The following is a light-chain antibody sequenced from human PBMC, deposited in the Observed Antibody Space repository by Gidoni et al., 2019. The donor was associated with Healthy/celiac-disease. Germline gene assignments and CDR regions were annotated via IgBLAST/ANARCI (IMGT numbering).Light chain of an antibody. V-gene: IGKV4-1*01. CDR1: QSVLYSSNNKNY. Sequence: DIVMTKSPDSPAASLGERATINCKSSQSVLYSSNNKNYLAWYQQKPGQPPKLLIYWASTRESGVPDRFSGSGSGTDFTLTISSLQAEDVAVYYCQQYYSTPRTFGQGTKVEIK. CDR2: WAS. CDR3: QQYYSTPRT. J-gene: IGKJ1*01.